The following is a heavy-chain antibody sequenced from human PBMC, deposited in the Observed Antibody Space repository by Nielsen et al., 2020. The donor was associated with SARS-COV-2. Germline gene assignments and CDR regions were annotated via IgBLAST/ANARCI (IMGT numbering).Heavy chain of an antibody. D-gene: IGHD3-22*01. CDR1: GYSFTSYW. J-gene: IGHJ3*02. CDR3: AGSSRPYDDAFDI. Sequence: GESLKISCKGSGYSFTSYWTSWVRQMPGKGLEWMGRIDPSDSYTNYSPSFQGHVTISADKSISTAYLQWSSLKASDTAMYYCAGSSRPYDDAFDIWGQGTMVTVSS. V-gene: IGHV5-10-1*01. CDR2: IDPSDSYT.